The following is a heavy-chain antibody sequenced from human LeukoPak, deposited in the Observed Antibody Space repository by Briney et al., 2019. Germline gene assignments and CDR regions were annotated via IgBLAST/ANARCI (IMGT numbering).Heavy chain of an antibody. J-gene: IGHJ6*03. CDR2: MYYSGST. Sequence: SETLSLTCTVSGGSISTYYWSWIRQPPGKGLEWIGYMYYSGSTNYNPSLKSRVTISLDTSNNQFSLKLSSVTAADTAVYYCARELPWVQGYMDVWGKGTTVTISS. D-gene: IGHD3-10*01. CDR1: GGSISTYY. CDR3: ARELPWVQGYMDV. V-gene: IGHV4-59*01.